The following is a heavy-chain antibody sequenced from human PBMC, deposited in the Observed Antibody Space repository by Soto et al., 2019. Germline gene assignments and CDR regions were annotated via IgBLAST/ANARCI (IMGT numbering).Heavy chain of an antibody. J-gene: IGHJ6*03. Sequence: SETLSLTCTVSGGSIGSYYWRWIRQPPGKGLEWIGYIYYSGSTNYNPSLKSRVTISVDTSENQFSLKLSSVTAADTAVYYCARGTSYDFCSGYSYYYYYMDVWGKGTTVTVSS. CDR1: GGSIGSYY. CDR2: IYYSGST. V-gene: IGHV4-59*01. CDR3: ARGTSYDFCSGYSYYYYYMDV. D-gene: IGHD3-3*01.